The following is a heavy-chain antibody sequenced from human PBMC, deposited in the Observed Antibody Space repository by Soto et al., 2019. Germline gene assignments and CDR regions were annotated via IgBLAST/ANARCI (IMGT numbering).Heavy chain of an antibody. CDR1: GYTFSSIG. CDR2: ISPYKGNT. V-gene: IGHV1-18*01. J-gene: IGHJ4*02. Sequence: ASVKVSCKTSGYTFSSIGSSWVRQAPGQGLEWMGWISPYKGNTYYAQRLQGRVTITSDTSTSTAYMELRSLRYDDTAVYFCARDLDGSGSYYTNYWGQGTLVTVSS. D-gene: IGHD3-10*01. CDR3: ARDLDGSGSYYTNY.